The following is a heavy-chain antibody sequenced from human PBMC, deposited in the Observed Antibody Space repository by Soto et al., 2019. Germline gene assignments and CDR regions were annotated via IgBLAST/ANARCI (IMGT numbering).Heavy chain of an antibody. J-gene: IGHJ4*02. D-gene: IGHD6-13*01. CDR3: AKDSWYFDL. Sequence: GGSLRLSCKVSGFMFSSYAMTWVRHVPGKGLVWVARIDTSGHSTNYAESVKGRFTISRDNAKNTVSLQMSSLRVEDTGVYYCAKDSWYFDLWSQGSQVTVSS. CDR2: IDTSGHST. CDR1: GFMFSSYA. V-gene: IGHV3-74*01.